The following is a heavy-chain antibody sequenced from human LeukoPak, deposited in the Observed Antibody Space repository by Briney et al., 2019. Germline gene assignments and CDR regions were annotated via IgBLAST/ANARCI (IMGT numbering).Heavy chain of an antibody. J-gene: IGHJ6*03. V-gene: IGHV1-69*01. CDR3: ARDEVVVIAKDYYYYMDV. D-gene: IGHD2-21*01. Sequence: SVKVSCKASGGTFSSYAISWVRQAPGQGLEWMGGIIPIFGTANYAQKFQGRVTITADESTSTAYMELSSLRSEDTAVYYCARDEVVVIAKDYYYYMDVWGKGTTVTVSS. CDR1: GGTFSSYA. CDR2: IIPIFGTA.